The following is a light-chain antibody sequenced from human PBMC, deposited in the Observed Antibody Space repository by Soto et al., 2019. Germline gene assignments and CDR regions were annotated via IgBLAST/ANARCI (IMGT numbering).Light chain of an antibody. CDR2: DAS. CDR1: QDISNY. Sequence: DIQMTQSPSSLSASVGDRVTITCQASQDISNYLNWYQQKPGKAPKLLIYDASNLETGVPSRVSGSGSGTDFTFTISSLQPEDIATYYCQQYDNLQLTFGGGTKVEIK. CDR3: QQYDNLQLT. J-gene: IGKJ4*01. V-gene: IGKV1-33*01.